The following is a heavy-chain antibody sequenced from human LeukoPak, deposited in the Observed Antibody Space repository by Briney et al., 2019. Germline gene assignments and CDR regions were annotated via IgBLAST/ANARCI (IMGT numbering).Heavy chain of an antibody. V-gene: IGHV3-73*01. CDR1: GFTFSDSN. J-gene: IGHJ4*02. CDR3: TRTPDFWSGYSD. CDR2: IRSRANNYAT. Sequence: GGSLTLSCAASGFTFSDSNMHWVRQASGKGLEWVGRIRSRANNYATADGASVTGRFTISRDDSKNTAYLQMNSLKTEDTAVFYCTRTPDFWSGYSDWGQGTLVTVSS. D-gene: IGHD3-3*01.